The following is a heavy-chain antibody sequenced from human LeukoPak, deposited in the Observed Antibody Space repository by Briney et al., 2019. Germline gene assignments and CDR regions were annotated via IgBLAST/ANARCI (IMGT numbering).Heavy chain of an antibody. CDR3: AKESTVTPGNVNWFDP. CDR2: ISYDGSNK. J-gene: IGHJ5*02. Sequence: GGSLRLSCAASGFTFSSYGMQWVRQAPGKGLEWVAVISYDGSNKYYADSVKGRFTISRDNSKNTLYLRMKSLRAEDTATYYCAKESTVTPGNVNWFDPWGQGTLVTVSS. D-gene: IGHD4-17*01. CDR1: GFTFSSYG. V-gene: IGHV3-30*18.